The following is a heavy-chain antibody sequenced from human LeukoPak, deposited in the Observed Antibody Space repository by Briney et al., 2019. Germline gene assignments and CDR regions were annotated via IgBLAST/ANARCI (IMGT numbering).Heavy chain of an antibody. D-gene: IGHD3-22*01. CDR1: GGTFSSYA. CDR2: IISVFGTA. J-gene: IGHJ5*02. CDR3: ARESQYYYDSSGYYNWFDP. Sequence: SVKVSCKASGGTFSSYAISWVRQAPGQGLEWMGGIISVFGTANYAQKFQGRVTITTDESTSTAYMELSSLRSEDTAVYYCARESQYYYDSSGYYNWFDPWGQGTLVTVSS. V-gene: IGHV1-69*05.